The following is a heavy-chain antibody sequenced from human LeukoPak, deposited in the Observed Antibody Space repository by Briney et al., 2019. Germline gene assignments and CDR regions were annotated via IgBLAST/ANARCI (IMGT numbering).Heavy chain of an antibody. CDR3: ARSFLGYYYYYMDV. CDR1: GGSFSGYY. V-gene: IGHV4-34*01. CDR2: INHSGST. D-gene: IGHD3-16*01. Sequence: SETLSLTCAVYGGSFSGYYWSWIRQAPGKGLEWIGEINHSGSTNYNPSLKSRVTISVDTSKNQFSLKLSSVTAADTAVYYCARSFLGYYYYYMDVWGKGTTVTVSS. J-gene: IGHJ6*03.